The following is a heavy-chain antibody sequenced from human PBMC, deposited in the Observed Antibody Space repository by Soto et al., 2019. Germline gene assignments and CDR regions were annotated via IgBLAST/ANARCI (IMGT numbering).Heavy chain of an antibody. D-gene: IGHD1-7*01. CDR3: ARDVGNYVHYYYGMDV. Sequence: QAQLVESGGGVVQPGRSLRLSCAASEFTFNTYAMHWVRQAPGKGLEWVAVLAYDGNDKYYADSVKGRFTISRDNSKNALYLQMNTLRPEDTAMYYCARDVGNYVHYYYGMDVWGQGTTVTVSS. CDR2: LAYDGNDK. CDR1: EFTFNTYA. V-gene: IGHV3-30*03. J-gene: IGHJ6*02.